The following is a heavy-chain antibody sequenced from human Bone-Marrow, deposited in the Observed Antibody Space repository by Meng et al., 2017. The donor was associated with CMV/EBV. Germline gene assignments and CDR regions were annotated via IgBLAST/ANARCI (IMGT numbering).Heavy chain of an antibody. CDR1: GGSISSYY. CDR3: ATGQGRYFWSGYWDV. J-gene: IGHJ6*02. CDR2: IYYSGST. D-gene: IGHD3-3*01. Sequence: SETLSLTCTVSGGSISSYYWSWIRQPPGKGLEWIGYIYYSGSTNYNPSLKSRVTISVDTSKNQFSLKLSSVTAADTAAYYCATGQGRYFWSGYWDVWGQGTTVTVSS. V-gene: IGHV4-59*12.